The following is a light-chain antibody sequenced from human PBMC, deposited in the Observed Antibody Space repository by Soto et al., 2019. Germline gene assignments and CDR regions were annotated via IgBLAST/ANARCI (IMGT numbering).Light chain of an antibody. CDR2: KAS. CDR1: QSVSSW. Sequence: DIQMTQSPSTQSASVGDRVIITGRASQSVSSWLAWYQQKPGKAPNLLIYKASTLKSGVPSRFSGSGSGTEFTLTISSLQPDDFATYYCQQYDNDSWTFGQGTKVEIK. V-gene: IGKV1-5*03. J-gene: IGKJ1*01. CDR3: QQYDNDSWT.